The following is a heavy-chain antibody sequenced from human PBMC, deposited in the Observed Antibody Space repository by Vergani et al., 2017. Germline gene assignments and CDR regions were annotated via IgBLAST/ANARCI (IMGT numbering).Heavy chain of an antibody. CDR1: GFTFSSYS. V-gene: IGHV3-21*01. J-gene: IGHJ4*02. D-gene: IGHD6-19*01. Sequence: EVQLVESGGGLVKPGGSLRLSCAASGFTFSSYSMNWVRQAPGKGLEWVSSISSSSSYISYADSVKGRFTISSDNAKNSVYLQMNSLRAEDTAVYYCARERIAVAGTDVDYWGQGTLVSVSS. CDR2: ISSSSSYI. CDR3: ARERIAVAGTDVDY.